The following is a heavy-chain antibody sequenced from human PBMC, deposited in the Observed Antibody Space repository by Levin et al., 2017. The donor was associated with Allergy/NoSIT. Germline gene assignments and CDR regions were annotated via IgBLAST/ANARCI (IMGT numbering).Heavy chain of an antibody. CDR1: GGSFSGYY. Sequence: SETLSLTCAVYGGSFSGYYWSWIRQPPGKGLEWIGEINHSGSTNYNPSLKSRVTISVDTSKNQFSLKLSSVTAADTAVYYCARFRADMVRGGRYYYYYGMDVWGQGTTVTVSS. J-gene: IGHJ6*02. CDR2: INHSGST. V-gene: IGHV4-34*01. D-gene: IGHD3-10*01. CDR3: ARFRADMVRGGRYYYYYGMDV.